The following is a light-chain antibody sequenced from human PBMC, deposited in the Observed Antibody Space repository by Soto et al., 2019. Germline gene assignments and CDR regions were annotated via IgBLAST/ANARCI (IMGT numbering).Light chain of an antibody. CDR1: SSNMGTNT. CDR3: AVWDDSLNGHV. V-gene: IGLV1-44*01. J-gene: IGLJ1*01. CDR2: TND. Sequence: QSVLTQRPAASGTPGQRVIISCYGSSSNMGTNTVHWFQQFPGTAPKLLIYTNDQRPSGVPDRFSGSNSGTSASLAISGLQSEDEADYYCAVWDDSLNGHVFGTGTKVTVL.